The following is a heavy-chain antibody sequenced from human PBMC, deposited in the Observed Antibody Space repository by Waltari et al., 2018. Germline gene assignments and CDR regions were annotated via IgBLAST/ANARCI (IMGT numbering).Heavy chain of an antibody. CDR2: INPNSCGT. CDR1: GYTFTGYY. V-gene: IGHV1-2*02. D-gene: IGHD6-19*01. CDR3: ARVEMGRSSGWYVD. Sequence: QVQLVQSGAEVKKPGASVKVSCKASGYTFTGYYMHWVRQAPGQGLEWMGWINPNSCGTNYAQKFQGRVTMTRDTSISTAYMELSRLRSDDTAVYYCARVEMGRSSGWYVDWGQGTLVTVSS. J-gene: IGHJ4*02.